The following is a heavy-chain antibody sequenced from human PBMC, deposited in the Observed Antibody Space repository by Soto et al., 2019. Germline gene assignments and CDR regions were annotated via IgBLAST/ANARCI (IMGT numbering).Heavy chain of an antibody. Sequence: SETLSLTCAVYGGSFSGYYWSWIRQPPGKGLEWIGEINHSGSTNYNPSLKSRVTISVDTSKNQFSLKLSSVTAADTAVYYCARGRIPYSSGFDYWGQGTLVTVSS. V-gene: IGHV4-34*01. CDR2: INHSGST. J-gene: IGHJ4*02. D-gene: IGHD6-19*01. CDR3: ARGRIPYSSGFDY. CDR1: GGSFSGYY.